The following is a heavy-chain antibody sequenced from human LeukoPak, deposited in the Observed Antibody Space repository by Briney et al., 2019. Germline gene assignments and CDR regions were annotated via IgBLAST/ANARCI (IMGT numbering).Heavy chain of an antibody. CDR1: GFSFSSYW. CDR2: ISSGGSDT. CDR3: ARDQTQAGPTTVDH. V-gene: IGHV3-74*01. D-gene: IGHD1-14*01. J-gene: IGHJ4*02. Sequence: GGSLRLSCVASGFSFSSYWMHWVRQDPGKGLVWVSRISSGGSDTKYVDSVKGRFTISRDNGKNALYLEMNSLRVEDTAVYYCARDQTQAGPTTVDHWGRGTQVTVSS.